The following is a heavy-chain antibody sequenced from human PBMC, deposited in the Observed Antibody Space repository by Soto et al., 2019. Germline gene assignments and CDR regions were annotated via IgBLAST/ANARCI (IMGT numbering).Heavy chain of an antibody. J-gene: IGHJ6*02. Sequence: SVKVSCKASGGTFSSYAISWVRQAPGQGLEWMGGIIPIFGTANYAQKFQGRVTITADKSTSTAYMELSSLRSEDTAVYYCARVRIVVVPAAIPYYVMDVWGPGTPLTVSS. CDR2: IIPIFGTA. D-gene: IGHD2-2*01. CDR1: GGTFSSYA. V-gene: IGHV1-69*06. CDR3: ARVRIVVVPAAIPYYVMDV.